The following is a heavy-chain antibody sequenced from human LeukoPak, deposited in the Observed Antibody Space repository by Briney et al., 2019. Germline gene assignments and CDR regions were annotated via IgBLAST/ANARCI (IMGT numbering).Heavy chain of an antibody. V-gene: IGHV3-21*01. CDR2: ISSSSYI. D-gene: IGHD2-21*01. J-gene: IGHJ4*02. Sequence: GGSLKFSLEASGFTFISYSMNGVRQAPGKGLDRVSSISSSSYIYYADSVKGRFTISRDNAKNSLYLQMNSLRAEDTAVYYCARVILRRSSLDYWGQGTLVTVSS. CDR3: ARVILRRSSLDY. CDR1: GFTFISYS.